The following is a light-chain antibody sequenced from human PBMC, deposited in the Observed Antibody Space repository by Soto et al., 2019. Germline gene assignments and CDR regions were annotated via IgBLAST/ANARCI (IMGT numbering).Light chain of an antibody. CDR3: QHYVSPPIT. CDR1: QFVSSTY. CDR2: GAS. Sequence: EVVLTQSPGTLSLSPGARATLSCRASQFVSSTYLAWYQQRPGQAPRLLIYGASSRATGIPDRFSGGGSGTDFTLTISRLEPEDFAVYYCQHYVSPPITFGQGTRLEIK. J-gene: IGKJ5*01. V-gene: IGKV3-20*01.